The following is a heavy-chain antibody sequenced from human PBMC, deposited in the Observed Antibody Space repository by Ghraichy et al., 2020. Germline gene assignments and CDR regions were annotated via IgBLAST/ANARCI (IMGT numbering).Heavy chain of an antibody. CDR2: IIPIFGTA. J-gene: IGHJ4*02. CDR3: ARETLDCSSPTCPYAY. Sequence: SVKVSCKASGGTFSHYAISWVRQAPGQGLEWMGGIIPIFGTANYAQKFQGRVTITADESTSTAYMELSSLRSEDTAVYYCARETLDCSSPTCPYAYWGQGTLVTVSS. D-gene: IGHD2-2*01. V-gene: IGHV1-69*13. CDR1: GGTFSHYA.